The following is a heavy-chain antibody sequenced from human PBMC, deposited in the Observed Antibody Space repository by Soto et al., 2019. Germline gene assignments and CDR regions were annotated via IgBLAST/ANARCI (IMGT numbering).Heavy chain of an antibody. D-gene: IGHD6-6*01. CDR1: GFTFSSYG. J-gene: IGHJ6*02. Sequence: GGSLRLSCAASGFTFSSYGMHWVRQAPGKGLEWVAVIWYDGSNKYYADSVKGRFTISRDNSKNTLYLQINSLRAEDTAVYYCARVPLAMDYYYGMDVWGQGTTVTVSS. CDR2: IWYDGSNK. V-gene: IGHV3-33*01. CDR3: ARVPLAMDYYYGMDV.